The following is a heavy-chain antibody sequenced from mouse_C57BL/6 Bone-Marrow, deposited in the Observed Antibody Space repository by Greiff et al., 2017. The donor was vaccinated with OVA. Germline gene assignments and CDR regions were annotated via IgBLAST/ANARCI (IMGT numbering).Heavy chain of an antibody. CDR2: ISDGGSYT. Sequence: DVKLVESGGGLVKPGGSLKLSCAASGFTFSSYAMSWVRQTPEKRLEWVATISDGGSYTYYPDNVKVRFTISRDNAKNNLYLQMSHLKSEDTAMYYCARDLTGTWFAYWGQGTLVTVSA. J-gene: IGHJ3*01. CDR3: ARDLTGTWFAY. V-gene: IGHV5-4*01. D-gene: IGHD4-1*01. CDR1: GFTFSSYA.